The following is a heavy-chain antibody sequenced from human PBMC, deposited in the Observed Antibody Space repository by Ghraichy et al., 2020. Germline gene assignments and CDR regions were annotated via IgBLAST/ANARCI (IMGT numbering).Heavy chain of an antibody. J-gene: IGHJ6*02. CDR2: ISSSTRYI. CDR1: GLMFSPNT. V-gene: IGHV3-21*01. Sequence: LTCVASGLMFSPNTMNWVRQAPGMGLEWVSSISSSTRYIYYADSVKGRFTISRDNAQNSLYLQMNSLRAEDTAVYYCSRGGGAGTPVLYHMDVWGLGTTVTVSS. D-gene: IGHD6-19*01. CDR3: SRGGGAGTPVLYHMDV.